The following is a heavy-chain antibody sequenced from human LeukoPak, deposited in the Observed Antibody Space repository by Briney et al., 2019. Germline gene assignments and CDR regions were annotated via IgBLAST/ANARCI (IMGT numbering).Heavy chain of an antibody. V-gene: IGHV4-34*01. CDR3: ARDSGTTGEVKFDP. J-gene: IGHJ5*02. Sequence: SETLSLTCAVYGGSFSGYYWSWVRQPPGKGLEWIGEINHDGSTNYNPSLKSRVTISVDTSKTQFSLKLSSVTAADTAVYYCARDSGTTGEVKFDPWGQGTLVTVSA. D-gene: IGHD3-10*01. CDR1: GGSFSGYY. CDR2: INHDGST.